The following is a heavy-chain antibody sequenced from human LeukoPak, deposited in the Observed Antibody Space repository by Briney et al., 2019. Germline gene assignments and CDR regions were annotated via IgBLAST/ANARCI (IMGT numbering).Heavy chain of an antibody. Sequence: GGSLRLSCATSGFNFSDSRMTWVRQAPGKGLQWVANINRDGTEKHFLDSVEGRFTISRDNAKKSLYLLMNSLRAQDTAVYFCVRGDWYFESWGQGTLVTVTS. D-gene: IGHD2-21*01. V-gene: IGHV3-7*04. CDR1: GFNFSDSR. CDR2: INRDGTEK. CDR3: VRGDWYFES. J-gene: IGHJ4*02.